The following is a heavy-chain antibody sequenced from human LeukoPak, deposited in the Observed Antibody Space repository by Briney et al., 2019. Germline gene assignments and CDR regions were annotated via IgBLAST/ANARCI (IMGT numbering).Heavy chain of an antibody. CDR1: GYTFTEIS. CDR2: FDPEDGET. J-gene: IGHJ4*02. V-gene: IGHV1-24*01. Sequence: ASVKVSCKVSGYTFTEISMHWVRQAPGKGLEWMGGFDPEDGETIYAQKFQGRVTMTEDTSTDTAYMELSSLRSEDTAVYYCATGEGTTVTTYYFDYWGQGILVTVSS. D-gene: IGHD4-11*01. CDR3: ATGEGTTVTTYYFDY.